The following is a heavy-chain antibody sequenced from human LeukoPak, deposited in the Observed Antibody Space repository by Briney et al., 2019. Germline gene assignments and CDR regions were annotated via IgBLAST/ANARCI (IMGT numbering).Heavy chain of an antibody. D-gene: IGHD1-26*01. CDR3: TRESGSYHGNDY. CDR2: INPNNGAT. CDR1: GYTFTGYY. J-gene: IGHJ4*02. Sequence: GASVKVSRKASGYTFTGYYMHWVRQAPGQGLEWMGRINPNNGATNYAQKFQGRVTITGDTSISTAYMELSSLRSDDTAVYYCTRESGSYHGNDYWGQGTLVTVSS. V-gene: IGHV1-2*06.